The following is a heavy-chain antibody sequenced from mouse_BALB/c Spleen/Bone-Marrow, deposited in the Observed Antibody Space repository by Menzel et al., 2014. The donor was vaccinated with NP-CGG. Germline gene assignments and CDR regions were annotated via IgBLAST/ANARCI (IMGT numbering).Heavy chain of an antibody. J-gene: IGHJ4*01. Sequence: EVQLQQSGPELVKPGASVKISCKPSGYSFTGYFIHWVKQSHVKSLEWIGHINPYNGATNNNQNFKDKASLTVDKSSSTAYMELHSLTSEDSAVYYCARRRGNYEVDYWGQGTSVTVSS. CDR3: ARRRGNYEVDY. CDR1: GYSFTGYF. CDR2: INPYNGAT. V-gene: IGHV1-18*01. D-gene: IGHD2-1*01.